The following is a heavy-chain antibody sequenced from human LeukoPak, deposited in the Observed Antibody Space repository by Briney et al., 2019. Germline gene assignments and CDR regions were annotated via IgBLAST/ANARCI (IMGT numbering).Heavy chain of an antibody. CDR3: AKGSDYNDSSGYCDY. V-gene: IGHV3-23*01. CDR2: ISGSGGST. D-gene: IGHD3-22*01. CDR1: GFKFDNYD. J-gene: IGHJ4*02. Sequence: PGGSLRLSCTASGFKFDNYDMSWVRQAPGKGLEWVSAISGSGGSTYYADSVKGRFTISRDNSKNTLYLQMNSLRAEDTAVYYCAKGSDYNDSSGYCDYWGQGTLVTVSS.